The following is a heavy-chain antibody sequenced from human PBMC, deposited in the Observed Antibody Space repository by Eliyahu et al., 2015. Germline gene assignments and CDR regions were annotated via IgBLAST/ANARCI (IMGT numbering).Heavy chain of an antibody. D-gene: IGHD3-22*01. J-gene: IGHJ4*02. V-gene: IGHV3-23*04. Sequence: EVQLVQSGGGLVQPGGSLRLSCVASGFTFNNXAMXWVRQAPGKGLEWVSFISAGDGITSYADSVKGRFTISRDNSKNTLSLQMTSLKAEDTAVYYCAKDSRTSMTVVLSADYWGQGTLVAVSS. CDR1: GFTFNNXA. CDR2: ISAGDGIT. CDR3: AKDSRTSMTVVLSADY.